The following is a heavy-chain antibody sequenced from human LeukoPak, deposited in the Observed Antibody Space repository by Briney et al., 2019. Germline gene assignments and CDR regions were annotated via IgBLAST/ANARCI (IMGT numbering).Heavy chain of an antibody. Sequence: ASLKVSCKVSGYTLTELSMHWVRQAPGKGLEWMGGFDPEDGETIYAQKFQGRVTVTEDTSTDTAYMELSSLRSEDTAVYYCATTAAGTKRYYYYYGMDVWGQGTTVTVSS. V-gene: IGHV1-24*01. CDR1: GYTLTELS. D-gene: IGHD6-13*01. CDR2: FDPEDGET. CDR3: ATTAAGTKRYYYYYGMDV. J-gene: IGHJ6*02.